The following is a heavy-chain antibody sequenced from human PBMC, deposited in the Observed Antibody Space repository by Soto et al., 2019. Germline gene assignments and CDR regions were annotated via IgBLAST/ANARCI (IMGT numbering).Heavy chain of an antibody. V-gene: IGHV4-34*01. J-gene: IGHJ5*02. CDR1: GGSFSGYY. CDR3: ARDFLWFGELLGNWFDP. D-gene: IGHD3-10*01. Sequence: SETLSLTCAVYGGSFSGYYWSWIRQPPGKGLEWIGEINHSGSTNYNPSLKSRVTISVDTSKNQFSLKLSSVTAADTAVYYCARDFLWFGELLGNWFDPWGQGTLVTVS. CDR2: INHSGST.